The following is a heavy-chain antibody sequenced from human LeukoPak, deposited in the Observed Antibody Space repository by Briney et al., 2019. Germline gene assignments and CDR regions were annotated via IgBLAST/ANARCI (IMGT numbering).Heavy chain of an antibody. D-gene: IGHD3-22*01. V-gene: IGHV3-23*01. CDR3: AKGMYYYDSSGYYNSQAIDY. J-gene: IGHJ4*02. CDR2: ISGSGGST. CDR1: GFTFSSYG. Sequence: QAGGSLRLSCAASGFTFSSYGMSWVRQAPGKGLEWVSAISGSGGSTYYADSVKGRFTISRDNSKNTLYLQMNSLRAEDTAVYYCAKGMYYYDSSGYYNSQAIDYWGQGTLVTVSS.